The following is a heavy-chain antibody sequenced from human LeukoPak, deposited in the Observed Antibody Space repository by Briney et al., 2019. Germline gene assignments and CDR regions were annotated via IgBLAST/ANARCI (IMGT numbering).Heavy chain of an antibody. CDR3: ARWTGRNSYYYYYMDV. V-gene: IGHV3-7*01. D-gene: IGHD1-14*01. CDR1: GFTFSSYW. J-gene: IGHJ6*03. Sequence: PGGSLRLSCAASGFTFSSYWMSWVRQAPGKGLEWVANIKQDGSEKYYVDSVKGRFTISRDNAKNSLYLQMNSLRAEDTAVYYCARWTGRNSYYYYYMDVWGKGTTVTVSS. CDR2: IKQDGSEK.